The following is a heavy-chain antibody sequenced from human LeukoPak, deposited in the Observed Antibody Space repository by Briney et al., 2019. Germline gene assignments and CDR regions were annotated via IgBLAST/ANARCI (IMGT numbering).Heavy chain of an antibody. CDR2: NSGSGGGNT. D-gene: IGHD5-12*01. CDR3: AKYSGYDPYFDY. J-gene: IGHJ4*02. CDR1: GFTFSSYG. V-gene: IGHV3-23*01. Sequence: PGGSLRLSCIASGFTFSSYGMTWVRQAPGKGLEWVSANSGSGGGNTYYADSVKGRFTISRDNSKNTLYLQMSSLRAEDTAVYYCAKYSGYDPYFDYWGQGTVVTVSS.